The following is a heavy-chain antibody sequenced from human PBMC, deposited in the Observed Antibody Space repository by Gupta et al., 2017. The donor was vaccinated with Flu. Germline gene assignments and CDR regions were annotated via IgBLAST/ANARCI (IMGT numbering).Heavy chain of an antibody. D-gene: IGHD3-3*02. V-gene: IGHV3-48*03. Sequence: GGAGFRVSEYEMNWVGLATGKGLEWSTFISSSAVTYSIDSVKGRFTISRDNARNTVYLQMNGMRVEDTASYYCARCHLDSWGQGTLVTVSS. CDR3: ARCHLDS. J-gene: IGHJ4*02. CDR1: GFRVSEYE. CDR2: ISSSAVT.